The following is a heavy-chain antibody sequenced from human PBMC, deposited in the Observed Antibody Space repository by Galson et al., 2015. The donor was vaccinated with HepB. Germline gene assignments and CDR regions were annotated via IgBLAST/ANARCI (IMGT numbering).Heavy chain of an antibody. CDR1: GFTFSDYH. J-gene: IGHJ5*02. CDR3: ARTALGWFDP. Sequence: SLRLSCADSGFTFSDYHMSWIRQAPGKGLEWVSYISSSGKTTIYYADSVKGRFTISRDNAKNSLYLQMNSLRAEDTAVYYCARTALGWFDPWGQGTLVTVSS. V-gene: IGHV3-11*01. D-gene: IGHD6-25*01. CDR2: ISSSGKTTI.